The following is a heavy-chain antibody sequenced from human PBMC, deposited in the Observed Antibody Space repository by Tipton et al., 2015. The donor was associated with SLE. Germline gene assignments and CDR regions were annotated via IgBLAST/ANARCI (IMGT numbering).Heavy chain of an antibody. CDR3: VRRTRSGGTDC. CDR1: GGSISSSNYY. D-gene: IGHD3-16*01. Sequence: TLSLTCTVSGGSISSSNYYWGWIRQPPGKGLEWIGSLSYSGNTYYKSSLKSRVSMSLDMSKNQLSLRLNSVTAADTAVYYCVRRTRSGGTDCWGQGTLVTVSS. V-gene: IGHV4-39*07. CDR2: LSYSGNT. J-gene: IGHJ4*02.